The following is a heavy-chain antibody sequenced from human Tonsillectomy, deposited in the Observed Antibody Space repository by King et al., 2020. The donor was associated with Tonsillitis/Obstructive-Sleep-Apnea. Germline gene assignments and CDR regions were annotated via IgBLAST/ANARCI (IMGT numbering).Heavy chain of an antibody. CDR2: IYYSGST. J-gene: IGHJ4*02. Sequence: HLQLQESGPGLVKPSETLSLTCTVSGGSISSSSYYWGWIRQPPGKGLEWIGSIYYSGSTYYNPSLKSRVTISVDTSKNQFSLKLSSVTAADTAAYYCASVGGYCSSTSCYKRRYFDYWGQGTLVTVSS. V-gene: IGHV4-39*01. CDR1: GGSISSSSYY. D-gene: IGHD2-2*02. CDR3: ASVGGYCSSTSCYKRRYFDY.